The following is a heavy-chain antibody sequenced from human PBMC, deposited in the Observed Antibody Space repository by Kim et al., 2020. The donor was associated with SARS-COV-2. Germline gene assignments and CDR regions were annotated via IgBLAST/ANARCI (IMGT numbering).Heavy chain of an antibody. CDR1: GINFDDYA. V-gene: IGHV3-9*01. CDR3: AKDIVSRGGKWDAPHI. D-gene: IGHD3-10*01. CDR2: ITWNSGVI. J-gene: IGHJ3*02. Sequence: PGGSLRLSCTASGINFDDYAMHWVRRAPGKGLEWVSGITWNSGVIGYADSVRGRFTVSRDNARNSLYLRMSSLRSDDTALYYCAKDIVSRGGKWDAPHIWGQGTMVTVSS.